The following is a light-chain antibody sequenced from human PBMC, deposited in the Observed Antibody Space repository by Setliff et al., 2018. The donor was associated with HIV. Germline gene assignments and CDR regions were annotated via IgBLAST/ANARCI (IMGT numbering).Light chain of an antibody. CDR3: QQYGSSPLT. V-gene: IGKV3-20*01. J-gene: IGKJ4*01. CDR1: QSVSSSY. Sequence: TLSLSPGERATLSCRASQSVSSSYLAWYQQKPGQAPRLLIYGASSRATGIPDRFSGSGSGTDFTLTISRLEPEDSAVYYCQQYGSSPLTFGGGTKVDIK. CDR2: GAS.